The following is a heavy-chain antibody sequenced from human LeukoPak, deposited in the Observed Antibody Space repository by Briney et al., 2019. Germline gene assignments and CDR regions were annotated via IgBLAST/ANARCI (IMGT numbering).Heavy chain of an antibody. V-gene: IGHV4-39*01. D-gene: IGHD6-13*01. CDR1: GGSISSGSFY. Sequence: SEPLSLTCTVSGGSISSGSFYWGWIRQPPGKGLDYIGSMFYSGSTYYNPSLKSRVTISVDMSENQFSLKLSSVTAADTAVYYCARRTATGNDAFDIWGQGTMVTVSS. J-gene: IGHJ3*02. CDR3: ARRTATGNDAFDI. CDR2: MFYSGST.